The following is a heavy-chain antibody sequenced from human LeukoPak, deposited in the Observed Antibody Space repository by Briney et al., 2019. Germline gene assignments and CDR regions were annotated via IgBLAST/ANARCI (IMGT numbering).Heavy chain of an antibody. CDR1: GFTFSSSW. D-gene: IGHD3-10*01. V-gene: IGHV3-74*01. J-gene: IGHJ5*02. CDR2: INSDGSST. Sequence: GGTLRLSCAASGFTFSSSWMHWVRQAPGKGLVWVSRINSDGSSTTYADSVKGRFTISRDNAKNTLYLQMNSLRAEDTAVYYCARVQYYGSGSYYNWFDPWGQGTLVTVSS. CDR3: ARVQYYGSGSYYNWFDP.